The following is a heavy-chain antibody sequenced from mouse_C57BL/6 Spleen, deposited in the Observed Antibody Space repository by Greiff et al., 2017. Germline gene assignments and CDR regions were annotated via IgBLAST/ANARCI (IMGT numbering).Heavy chain of an antibody. CDR2: ISNGGGST. CDR3: ARPYYYGSGYWFAY. Sequence: EVHLVESGGGLVQPGGSLKLSCAASGFTFSDYYMYWVRQTPEKRLEWVAYISNGGGSTYYPDTVKGRFTISRDNAKNTLYLQMSRLKSEDTAMYYCARPYYYGSGYWFAYWGQGTLVTVSA. J-gene: IGHJ3*01. V-gene: IGHV5-12*01. D-gene: IGHD1-1*01. CDR1: GFTFSDYY.